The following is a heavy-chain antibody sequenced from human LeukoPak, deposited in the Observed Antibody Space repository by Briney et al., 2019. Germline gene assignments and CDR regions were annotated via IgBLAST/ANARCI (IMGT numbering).Heavy chain of an antibody. V-gene: IGHV3-30-3*01. J-gene: IGHJ4*02. CDR1: GFTFSSYA. D-gene: IGHD3-22*01. CDR2: ISYDGSNE. Sequence: QPGRSLRLSCAASGFTFSSYAMHWVRQAPGKGLEWVAVISYDGSNEYYADSVKGRFTISRDNSKNTLYLQMNSLRAEDTAVYYCARATVRLLLSYWGQGTLVTVSS. CDR3: ARATVRLLLSY.